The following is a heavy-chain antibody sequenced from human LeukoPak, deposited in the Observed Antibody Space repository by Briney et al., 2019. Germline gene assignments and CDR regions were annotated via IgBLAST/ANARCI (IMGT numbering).Heavy chain of an antibody. Sequence: ASVKVSCKASGYTFTGYYMHWVRQAPGQGLEWMGWINPNSGGTNYAQKFQGRVTMTRDTSISTAYMELSRLRSDDTAVYYRASWTAMPYYYYGMDVWGQGTTVTVS. CDR1: GYTFTGYY. D-gene: IGHD5-18*01. CDR3: ASWTAMPYYYYGMDV. V-gene: IGHV1-2*02. CDR2: INPNSGGT. J-gene: IGHJ6*02.